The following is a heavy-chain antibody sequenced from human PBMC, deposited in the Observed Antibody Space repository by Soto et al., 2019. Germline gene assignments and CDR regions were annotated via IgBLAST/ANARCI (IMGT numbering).Heavy chain of an antibody. CDR2: LIHGGST. V-gene: IGHV4-34*12. Sequence: PSEALSLTCAIYNSSLGAFHWTWIRQPPGKGLEWIGELIHGGSTNYNPSLKSRVTFSLDTSKSQFSLHVMSVTAADTAVYYCARSPLSYDYVRQTWREVGDSFDVWGRGTSVNVS. D-gene: IGHD3-10*02. CDR1: NSSLGAFH. CDR3: ARSPLSYDYVRQTWREVGDSFDV. J-gene: IGHJ3*01.